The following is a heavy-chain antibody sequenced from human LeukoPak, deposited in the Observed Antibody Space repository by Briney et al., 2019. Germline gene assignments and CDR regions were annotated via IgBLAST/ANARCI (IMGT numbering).Heavy chain of an antibody. CDR2: IYTSGST. D-gene: IGHD2-2*02. CDR3: ARDGLGYCSSTSCYNPNT. J-gene: IGHJ4*02. Sequence: SETLSLTCTVSGGSISSGSYYWSWIRQPAGKGLEWIGRIYTSGSTNYNPSLKSRVTISVDTSKNQFSLKLSSVTAADTAVYYCARDGLGYCSSTSCYNPNTRGQGTLVTVSS. V-gene: IGHV4-61*02. CDR1: GGSISSGSYY.